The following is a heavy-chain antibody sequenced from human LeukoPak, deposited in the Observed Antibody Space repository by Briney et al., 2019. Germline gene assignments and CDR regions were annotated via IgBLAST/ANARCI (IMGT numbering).Heavy chain of an antibody. Sequence: GASVKVSCKASGYTFTSYGISWVRQAPGQGLEWMGWISAYNGNTNYAQKLQGRVTITRDTSASTADMELSSLRSEDTAVYYCARVKTGGDRYFDYWGQGTLVTVSS. D-gene: IGHD1-1*01. V-gene: IGHV1-18*01. J-gene: IGHJ4*02. CDR3: ARVKTGGDRYFDY. CDR1: GYTFTSYG. CDR2: ISAYNGNT.